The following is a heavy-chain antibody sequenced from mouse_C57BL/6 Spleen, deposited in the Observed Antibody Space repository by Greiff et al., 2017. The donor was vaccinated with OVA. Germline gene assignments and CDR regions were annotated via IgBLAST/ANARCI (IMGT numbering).Heavy chain of an antibody. CDR2: INPNYGTT. D-gene: IGHD2-1*01. CDR1: GYSFTDYN. V-gene: IGHV1-39*01. CDR3: ARQIYYGNYVYAMDY. J-gene: IGHJ4*01. Sequence: EVKVVESGPELVKPGASVKISCKASGYSFTDYNMNWVKQSNGKSLEWIGVINPNYGTTSYNQKFKGKATLTVDQSSSTAYMQLNSLTSEDSAVYYCARQIYYGNYVYAMDYWGQGTSVTVSS.